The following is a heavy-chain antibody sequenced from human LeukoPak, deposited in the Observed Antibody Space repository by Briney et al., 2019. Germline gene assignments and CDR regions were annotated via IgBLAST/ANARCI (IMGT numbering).Heavy chain of an antibody. D-gene: IGHD5-12*01. CDR2: IHYSGST. CDR1: GGSISSYY. Sequence: SETLSLTCTVSGGSISSYYWNWIRQPPGKGLEWIGYIHYSGSTNYIPSLKSRVTISVDTSKNQFSLKLSSVTAADTAVYYCARDSYSGRAHFDSWGQGTLVTVSS. J-gene: IGHJ4*02. V-gene: IGHV4-59*01. CDR3: ARDSYSGRAHFDS.